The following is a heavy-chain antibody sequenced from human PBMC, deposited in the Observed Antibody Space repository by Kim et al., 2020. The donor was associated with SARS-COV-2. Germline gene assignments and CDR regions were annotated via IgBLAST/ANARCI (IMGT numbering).Heavy chain of an antibody. J-gene: IGHJ4*02. CDR3: ARDREYSSGWLGAFDY. CDR2: IWYDGSNK. CDR1: GFTFSSYG. Sequence: GGSLRLSCAASGFTFSSYGMHWVRQAPGKGLEWVAVIWYDGSNKYYADSVKGRFTISRDNSKNTLYLQMNSLRAEDTAVYYCARDREYSSGWLGAFDYWGQGTLVTVSS. V-gene: IGHV3-33*01. D-gene: IGHD6-19*01.